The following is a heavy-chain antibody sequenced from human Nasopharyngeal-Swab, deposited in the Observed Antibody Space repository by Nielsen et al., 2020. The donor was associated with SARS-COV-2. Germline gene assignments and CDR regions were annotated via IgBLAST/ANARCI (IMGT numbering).Heavy chain of an antibody. V-gene: IGHV3-74*01. D-gene: IGHD1-26*01. CDR3: ARAIVGATKRYYYYGMDV. CDR1: GVIFSNYW. J-gene: IGHJ6*02. CDR2: VNEDGSRT. Sequence: GESLKISCVASGVIFSNYWMHWVRQAPGKGLVWVSRVNEDGSRTDYADSVKGRFTISRDNSKNTLYLQMNSLRAEDTAVYYCARAIVGATKRYYYYGMDVWGQGTTVTVSS.